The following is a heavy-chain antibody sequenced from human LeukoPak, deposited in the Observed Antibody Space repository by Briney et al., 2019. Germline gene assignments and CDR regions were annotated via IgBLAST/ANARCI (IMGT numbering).Heavy chain of an antibody. Sequence: GGSLRLSCAASGFTFSRYGMHWVRQAPGKGLEWVAVTSYDGTKKDYADHVKGRFTISRDNSQNTLYLQMNSLRAEDTAVYYCARVGYNASGPFSYFDYWGQGTLGTVSS. V-gene: IGHV3-30*03. CDR1: GFTFSRYG. D-gene: IGHD3-10*01. CDR2: TSYDGTKK. CDR3: ARVGYNASGPFSYFDY. J-gene: IGHJ4*02.